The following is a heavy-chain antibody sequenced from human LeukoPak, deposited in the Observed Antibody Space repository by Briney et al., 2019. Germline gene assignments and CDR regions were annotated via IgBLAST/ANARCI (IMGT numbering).Heavy chain of an antibody. Sequence: ETLSLTCAVYGGSFSGYYWSWIRQPPGKGLEWIGEINHSGSTNYNPSLKSRVTISVDTSKNQFSLKLSSVTAADTAVYYCARTFNLYSSGWYVRSGYYFDYWGQGTQVTVSS. J-gene: IGHJ4*02. D-gene: IGHD6-19*01. CDR1: GGSFSGYY. V-gene: IGHV4-34*01. CDR3: ARTFNLYSSGWYVRSGYYFDY. CDR2: INHSGST.